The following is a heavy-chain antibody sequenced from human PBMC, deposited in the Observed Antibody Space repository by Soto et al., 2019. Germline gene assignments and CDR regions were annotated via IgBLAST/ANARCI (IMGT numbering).Heavy chain of an antibody. CDR2: IAYDGSNK. Sequence: QVQLVESGGGVVQPGRSLRLSCAASGFSISRSAMHWVRQAPGKGPEWVAVIAYDGSNKWYADSAKGRFTISRDNSKNTLYLHMTSLRGEDTAVYYCARDLQAGTDNVNWFALWGQGTLVTVSS. D-gene: IGHD1-1*01. CDR1: GFSISRSA. J-gene: IGHJ5*02. V-gene: IGHV3-30*04. CDR3: ARDLQAGTDNVNWFAL.